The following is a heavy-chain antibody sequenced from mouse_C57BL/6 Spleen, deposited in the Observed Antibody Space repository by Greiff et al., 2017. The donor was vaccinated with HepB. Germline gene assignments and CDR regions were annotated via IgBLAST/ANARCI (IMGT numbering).Heavy chain of an antibody. CDR3: ARRIYYGNYFDD. V-gene: IGHV5-17*01. CDR2: ISSSSSTI. J-gene: IGHJ2*01. D-gene: IGHD2-1*01. CDR1: GFTFSDYG. Sequence: EVKLMESGGGLVKPGGSLKLSCAASGFTFSDYGMHWVRQAPEKGLEWVAYISSSSSTINYADTVKGRVTISRDNAKNTLFLQMTSLRSEDTAMYYCARRIYYGNYFDDWGQGTTLTVSS.